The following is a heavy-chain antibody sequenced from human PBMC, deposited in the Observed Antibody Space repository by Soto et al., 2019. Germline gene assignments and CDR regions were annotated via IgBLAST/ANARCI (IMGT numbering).Heavy chain of an antibody. J-gene: IGHJ6*02. CDR2: ISSSGSTI. Sequence: GSLRLSCAASGFTFSSYEMNWVRQAPGKGLEWVSYISSSGSTIYYADSVKGRFTISRDNAKNSLYLQMNSLRAEDTAVYYCAREGRSLRNYYYGMDVWGQGTTVTVSS. CDR3: AREGRSLRNYYYGMDV. CDR1: GFTFSSYE. V-gene: IGHV3-48*03.